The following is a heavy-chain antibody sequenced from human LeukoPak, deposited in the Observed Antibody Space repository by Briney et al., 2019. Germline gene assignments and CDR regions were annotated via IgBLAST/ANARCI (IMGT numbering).Heavy chain of an antibody. D-gene: IGHD3-3*01. J-gene: IGHJ4*02. Sequence: GGSLRLSCAASGFTFSSYGMHWVRQAPGKGLEWVAFIRYDGSNKYYADSVKGRFTISRDNSKNTLYLQMNSLRAEDTAVYYCAKGGVTIFGPDYWGQGTLVTVSS. CDR3: AKGGVTIFGPDY. CDR2: IRYDGSNK. V-gene: IGHV3-30*02. CDR1: GFTFSSYG.